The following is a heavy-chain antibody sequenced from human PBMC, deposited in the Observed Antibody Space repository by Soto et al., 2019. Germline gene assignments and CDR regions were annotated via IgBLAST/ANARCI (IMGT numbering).Heavy chain of an antibody. CDR1: GGTFSSYT. J-gene: IGHJ4*02. CDR2: IVPITGLT. Sequence: QVQLVQSGAEVKKPGSSVRVSCTPSGGTFSSYTISWLRQAPGQGLEWMGRIVPITGLTRYAQKFQGRLTITAVTATTTADLELSSLTSEDSAVYFCSRGVASLVDSWGQGTQVTVSS. D-gene: IGHD2-15*01. V-gene: IGHV1-69*02. CDR3: SRGVASLVDS.